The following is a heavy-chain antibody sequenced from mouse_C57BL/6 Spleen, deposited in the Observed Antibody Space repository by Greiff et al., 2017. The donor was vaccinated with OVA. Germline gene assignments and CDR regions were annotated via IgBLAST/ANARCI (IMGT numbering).Heavy chain of an antibody. D-gene: IGHD2-4*01. CDR1: GFTFTDYY. J-gene: IGHJ3*01. CDR2: ISHKANDYTS. CDR3: ARYDYDPAWFAY. Sequence: EVQRVESGGGLVQPGGSLSLSCAASGFTFTDYYMSWVRQPPGKALEWLGFISHKANDYTSAYSASVKGRFTISRDNSQSTLYLQMNALRAEDSATYYCARYDYDPAWFAYWGQGTLVTVSA. V-gene: IGHV7-3*01.